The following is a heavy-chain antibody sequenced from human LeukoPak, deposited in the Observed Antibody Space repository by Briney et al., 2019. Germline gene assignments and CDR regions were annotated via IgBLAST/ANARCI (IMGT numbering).Heavy chain of an antibody. CDR3: AFDYGDYPFDY. D-gene: IGHD4-17*01. Sequence: SETLSLTCTVSGGSISSSRYYWGWIRPPPGKGLEWIGSIYYSGSTYYNPSLKSRVTISVDTSKNQFSLKLSSVPAADTAVYYCAFDYGDYPFDYWGQGTLVTVSS. V-gene: IGHV4-39*01. CDR1: GGSISSSRYY. J-gene: IGHJ4*02. CDR2: IYYSGST.